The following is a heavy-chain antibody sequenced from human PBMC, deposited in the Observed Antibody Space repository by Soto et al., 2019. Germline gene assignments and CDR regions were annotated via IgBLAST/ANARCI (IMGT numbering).Heavy chain of an antibody. CDR1: GYSISTGFN. Sequence: SETLSLTCAVSGYSISTGFNWGWIRQPPGKGLEWIGSIYHSGSTYYNLSLKSRVTISADTSKNQISLKLISVTAADTALYYCARDWGTGFYHFDYWGQGTLVTVSS. CDR2: IYHSGST. V-gene: IGHV4-38-2*02. D-gene: IGHD6-19*01. CDR3: ARDWGTGFYHFDY. J-gene: IGHJ4*02.